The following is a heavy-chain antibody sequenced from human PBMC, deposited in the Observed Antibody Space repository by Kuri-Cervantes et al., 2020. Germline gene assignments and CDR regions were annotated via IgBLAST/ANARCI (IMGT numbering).Heavy chain of an antibody. V-gene: IGHV3-7*03. Sequence: GESLKISCRTSGFTFSNYWMTWVRQAPGKGLEWVANINQDGSAKNYVDSVRGRLTISRDNAKNSLYLQPDSLRAEDAAVYYCSLTTKYYFDSWGQGTLVTVSS. CDR2: INQDGSAK. CDR3: SLTTKYYFDS. D-gene: IGHD4-11*01. CDR1: GFTFSNYW. J-gene: IGHJ4*02.